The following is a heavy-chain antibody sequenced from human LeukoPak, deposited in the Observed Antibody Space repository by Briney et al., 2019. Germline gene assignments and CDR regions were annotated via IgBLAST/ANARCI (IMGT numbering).Heavy chain of an antibody. D-gene: IGHD1-26*01. J-gene: IGHJ4*02. CDR2: IYHSGST. CDR1: GYSISSGYY. V-gene: IGHV4-38-2*01. Sequence: SETLSLTCAVSGYSISSGYYWGWIRQPPGKGLEWIGSIYHSGSTYYNPSLKSRVTISVDTSKNQFSLKLSSVTAADTAVYYCARQGWELRDYWGQGTLVTVSS. CDR3: ARQGWELRDY.